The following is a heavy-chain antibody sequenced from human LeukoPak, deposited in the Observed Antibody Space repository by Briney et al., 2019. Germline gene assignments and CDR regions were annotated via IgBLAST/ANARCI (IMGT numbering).Heavy chain of an antibody. CDR1: GFTFSSYW. CDR3: AKAVVPAAIPLYYYYGMDV. D-gene: IGHD2-2*01. CDR2: IASDGSST. J-gene: IGHJ6*02. Sequence: GGSLRLSCAASGFTFSSYWMNWVRQAPGKGLVWVSRIASDGSSTAYADSVKGRFSISRDNAKNTLYLQMNSLRVEDTAVYYCAKAVVPAAIPLYYYYGMDVWGQGTTVTVSS. V-gene: IGHV3-74*01.